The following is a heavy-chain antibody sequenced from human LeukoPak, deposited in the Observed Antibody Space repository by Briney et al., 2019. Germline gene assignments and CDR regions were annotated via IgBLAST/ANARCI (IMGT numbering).Heavy chain of an antibody. CDR1: GYSFTRYW. Sequence: GESLRTSCKGSGYSFTRYWISWVRQMPGKGLEWMGRIDPSDSYTNYRPSFQGHVTISADKSISTAYLQWSSLKASDTAMYYCAKIATTGGYFDYWGQGTLVTVSS. CDR3: AKIATTGGYFDY. V-gene: IGHV5-10-1*01. CDR2: IDPSDSYT. D-gene: IGHD6-13*01. J-gene: IGHJ4*02.